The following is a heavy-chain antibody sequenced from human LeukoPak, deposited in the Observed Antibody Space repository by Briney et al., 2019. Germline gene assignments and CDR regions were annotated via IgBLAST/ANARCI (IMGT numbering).Heavy chain of an antibody. CDR1: GYTFTSSG. CDR3: ARFYDSSGYYYFDY. V-gene: IGHV1-18*01. Sequence: ASVKLSCKASGYTFTSSGISWVRQAPGQGLEWMGWISAYNGNTNYAQKLQGRVTMTTDTSTSTAYMELRSLRSDDTAVYYCARFYDSSGYYYFDYWGQGTLVTVSS. CDR2: ISAYNGNT. D-gene: IGHD3-22*01. J-gene: IGHJ4*02.